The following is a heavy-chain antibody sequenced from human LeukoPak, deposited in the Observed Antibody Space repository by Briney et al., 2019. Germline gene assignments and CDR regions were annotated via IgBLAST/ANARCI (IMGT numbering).Heavy chain of an antibody. CDR3: ARTRLQLYYDSSGYYLGPYYFDY. CDR1: GVSFSGYY. V-gene: IGHV4-34*01. Sequence: SETLSLTCAVYGVSFSGYYWSWIRQPPGKGLEWIGEINHSGSTNYNPSLKSRVTISVDTSKNQFSLKLSSVTAADTAVYYCARTRLQLYYDSSGYYLGPYYFDYWGQGTLVTVSS. CDR2: INHSGST. J-gene: IGHJ4*02. D-gene: IGHD3-22*01.